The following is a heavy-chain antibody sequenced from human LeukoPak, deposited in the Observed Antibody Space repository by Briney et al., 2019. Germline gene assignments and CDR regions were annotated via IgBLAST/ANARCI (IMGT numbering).Heavy chain of an antibody. J-gene: IGHJ4*02. CDR1: GFSFGDYE. CDR2: IRTKGYGGTT. CDR3: TTVPAADY. V-gene: IGHV3-49*03. Sequence: GGSLRLSCTGSGFSFGDYEMSWFRQAPGKGLEWLGFIRTKGYGGTTEYAASVKGKFTISRDDSKSIAYLQMNSLKTEDTAVYYCTTVPAADYWGQGTLVTVSS. D-gene: IGHD2-2*01.